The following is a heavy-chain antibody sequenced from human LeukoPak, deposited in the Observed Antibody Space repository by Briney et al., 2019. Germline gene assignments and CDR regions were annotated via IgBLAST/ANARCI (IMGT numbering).Heavy chain of an antibody. J-gene: IGHJ6*03. CDR1: GGSFSGYY. CDR2: INHSGST. CDR3: ASGKLSSNDYLMDV. Sequence: PSETLSLTCAAYGGSFSGYYWSWIRQPPGKGLEWIGEINHSGSTNYNPSLKSRVTISVDTSKNQFSLKLSSVTAADTAVYYCASGKLSSNDYLMDVWGKGTTVTVSS. D-gene: IGHD5-12*01. V-gene: IGHV4-34*01.